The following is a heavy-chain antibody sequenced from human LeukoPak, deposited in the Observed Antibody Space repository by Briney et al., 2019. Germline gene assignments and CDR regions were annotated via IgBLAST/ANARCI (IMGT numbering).Heavy chain of an antibody. CDR1: GFTVSSNY. J-gene: IGHJ3*02. D-gene: IGHD3-22*01. Sequence: GGSLRLSCAASGFTVSSNYMSWVRQAPGKGLEWVSVIYSGGSTYYVDSVKGRFTISRDNSKNTLYLQMNSLRAEDTAVYYCARDGSSGYIDAFDIWGQGTMVTVSS. CDR3: ARDGSSGYIDAFDI. V-gene: IGHV3-53*01. CDR2: IYSGGST.